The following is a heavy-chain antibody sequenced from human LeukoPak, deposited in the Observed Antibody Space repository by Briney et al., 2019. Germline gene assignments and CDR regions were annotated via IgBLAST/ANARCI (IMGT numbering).Heavy chain of an antibody. V-gene: IGHV4-34*01. CDR3: AAVRGSGY. J-gene: IGHJ4*02. D-gene: IGHD3-10*02. CDR2: IYHSGST. Sequence: SETLSLTCAVYGGSFSGYYWSWIRQPPGKGLEWIGEIYHSGSTNYNPSLKSRVTISVDKSKNQFSLKLSSVTAADTAVYYCAAVRGSGYWGQGTLVTVSS. CDR1: GGSFSGYY.